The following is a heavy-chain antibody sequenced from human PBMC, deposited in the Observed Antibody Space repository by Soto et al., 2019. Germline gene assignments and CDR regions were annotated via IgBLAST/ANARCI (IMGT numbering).Heavy chain of an antibody. V-gene: IGHV3-21*01. J-gene: IGHJ6*02. CDR2: ISSSSSYI. CDR3: ARALIEFGERRMDV. Sequence: EVQLVESGGGLVKPGGSLRLSCAASGFTFSSYSMNWVRQAPGKGLEWVSSISSSSSYIYYADSVKGRFTISRDNAKNSLYLQMNSLRAEDTAVYYCARALIEFGERRMDVWGQGTTVTVSS. D-gene: IGHD3-10*01. CDR1: GFTFSSYS.